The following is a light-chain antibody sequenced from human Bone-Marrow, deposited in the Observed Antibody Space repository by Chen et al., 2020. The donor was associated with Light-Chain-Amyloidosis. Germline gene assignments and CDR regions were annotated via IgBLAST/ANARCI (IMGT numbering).Light chain of an antibody. CDR2: EDD. CDR3: QSYQGSSQRV. CDR1: SGSIATNY. V-gene: IGLV6-57*01. Sequence: NFMLTQPHSVSESPGKTVIIPCTRSSGSIATNYVQWYQQRPGRSPTSVIYEDDQRPSGVPDRFSDSIDRSSNSASLAISGLKTKDEADYYCQSYQGSSQRVFGGGAKLTVL. J-gene: IGLJ3*02.